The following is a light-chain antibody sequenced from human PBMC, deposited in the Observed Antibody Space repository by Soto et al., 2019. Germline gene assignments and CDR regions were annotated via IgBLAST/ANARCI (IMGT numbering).Light chain of an antibody. J-gene: IGKJ1*01. Sequence: DIQMTQSPSTLSSSVGDRVPIPCRASKSISYYLAWYQQKPGKAPKLLIYDASSLESGVPSRFSGSGYETDFNLTIKRLQSDDLAKYFYQQYNSLYPWMVGQVTQVQIK. CDR1: KSISYY. V-gene: IGKV1-5*01. CDR2: DAS. CDR3: QQYNSLYPWM.